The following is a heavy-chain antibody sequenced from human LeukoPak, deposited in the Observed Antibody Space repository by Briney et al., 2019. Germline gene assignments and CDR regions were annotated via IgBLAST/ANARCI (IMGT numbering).Heavy chain of an antibody. CDR1: GGSISSSNW. V-gene: IGHV4-4*02. CDR3: ARGGDVAAPTSNWFDP. D-gene: IGHD2-15*01. CDR2: IYHSGST. J-gene: IGHJ5*02. Sequence: PSETLSLTCAVSGGSISSSNWWSWVRQPPGQGLEWIGEIYHSGSTNYNPSLKSRVTISVDKSKNQFSLKLSSVTAADTAVYYCARGGDVAAPTSNWFDPWGQGTLVTVPS.